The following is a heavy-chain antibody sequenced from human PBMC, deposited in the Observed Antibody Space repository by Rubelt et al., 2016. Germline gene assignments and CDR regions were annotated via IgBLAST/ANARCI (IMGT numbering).Heavy chain of an antibody. Sequence: QVQLVQSGAEVKKPGASVKVSCKASGYTFTTYGISWVRQAPGQGLEWMGWIRTYNGNTNYAQKRQGRVTMTTDTSTSTAYMELRSLRSDDTAMYFCARGYCSSANCLFNWFDPWGQGTLVTVSS. CDR3: ARGYCSSANCLFNWFDP. D-gene: IGHD2-2*01. CDR1: GYTFTTYG. J-gene: IGHJ5*02. V-gene: IGHV1-18*01. CDR2: IRTYNGNT.